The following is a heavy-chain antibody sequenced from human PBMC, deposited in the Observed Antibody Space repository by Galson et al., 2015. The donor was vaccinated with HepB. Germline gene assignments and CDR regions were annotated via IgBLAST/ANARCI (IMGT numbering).Heavy chain of an antibody. CDR1: GFTFSSYA. V-gene: IGHV3-23*01. CDR3: AKVIDSSGYSGAQIDY. Sequence: SLRLSCAASGFTFSSYAMSWVRQAPGKGLEWVSGISGSGSSTFYADSVKGRFTISRDNSKNTLYVQMNSLRAEDTAVYYCAKVIDSSGYSGAQIDYWGQGTLVTVSS. CDR2: ISGSGSST. J-gene: IGHJ4*02. D-gene: IGHD3-22*01.